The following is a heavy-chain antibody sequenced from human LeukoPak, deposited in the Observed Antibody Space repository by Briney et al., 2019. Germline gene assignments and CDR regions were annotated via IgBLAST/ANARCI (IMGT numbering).Heavy chain of an antibody. CDR2: IIPIFGTA. J-gene: IGHJ4*02. D-gene: IGHD3-10*01. V-gene: IGHV1-69*05. CDR3: AKGRYGSGTEDYFDY. Sequence: ASVKVSCKASGGTFSSYAISWVRQAPGQGLEWMGGIIPIFGTANYAQKFQGRVTITTDESTSTAYMELSSLRSEDTAVYYCAKGRYGSGTEDYFDYWGQGTLVTVSS. CDR1: GGTFSSYA.